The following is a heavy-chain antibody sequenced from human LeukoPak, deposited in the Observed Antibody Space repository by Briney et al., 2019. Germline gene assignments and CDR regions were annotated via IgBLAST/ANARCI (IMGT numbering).Heavy chain of an antibody. V-gene: IGHV3-43*02. CDR3: AKDISGPNWHDVPIWINYYYYYYMDV. CDR1: GFTFDDYA. D-gene: IGHD1-1*01. CDR2: ISGDGGST. Sequence: GGSLRLSCAASGFTFDDYAMDWVRQAPGKGLGWVSLISGDGGSTYYADSVKGRFTIYRDNSKNSLYLQMNSLRTEDTALYYCAKDISGPNWHDVPIWINYYYYYYMDVWGKGTTVTVSS. J-gene: IGHJ6*03.